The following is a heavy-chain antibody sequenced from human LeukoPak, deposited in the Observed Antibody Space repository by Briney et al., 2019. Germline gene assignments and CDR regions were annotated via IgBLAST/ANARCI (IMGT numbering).Heavy chain of an antibody. CDR1: GFTFSNYG. CDR3: ARKYSSAWYQDH. D-gene: IGHD6-19*01. Sequence: GGSLRLSCAASGFTFSNYGMHWVRQAPGKGLEWVALIWYDGSSKYYTDSVKGRFTISRDNSNNTLYLQMNSLRAEDTAVNYCARKYSSAWYQDHWGQGTLVTVSS. CDR2: IWYDGSSK. V-gene: IGHV3-33*01. J-gene: IGHJ4*02.